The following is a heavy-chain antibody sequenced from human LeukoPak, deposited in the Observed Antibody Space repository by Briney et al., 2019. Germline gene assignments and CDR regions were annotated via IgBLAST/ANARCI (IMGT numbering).Heavy chain of an antibody. CDR1: GFTFSSYW. J-gene: IGHJ4*02. CDR3: AKQTWGYSYGF. Sequence: PGGPLRLSCAASGFTFSSYWMSWVRQAPGKGLEWVPVISYEGSNKYYADSVKGRFTISRDNSKNTLYLQMNSLRAEDTAVYYCAKQTWGYSYGFWGQGTLVTVSS. CDR2: ISYEGSNK. D-gene: IGHD5-18*01. V-gene: IGHV3-30*18.